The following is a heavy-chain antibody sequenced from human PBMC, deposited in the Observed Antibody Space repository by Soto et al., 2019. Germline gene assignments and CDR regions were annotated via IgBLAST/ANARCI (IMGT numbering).Heavy chain of an antibody. CDR2: VSGRGDST. Sequence: SGGSLRLSCAASGFTFSSYAMSWVRQAPGKGLEWVSAVSGRGDSTYYADSVKGRFTISRDNSKNTLYLQMNGLRAEDTAVYYCVIDHFYDSSGLGYKGYWGQGTLVTVSS. D-gene: IGHD3-22*01. J-gene: IGHJ4*02. V-gene: IGHV3-23*01. CDR1: GFTFSSYA. CDR3: VIDHFYDSSGLGYKGY.